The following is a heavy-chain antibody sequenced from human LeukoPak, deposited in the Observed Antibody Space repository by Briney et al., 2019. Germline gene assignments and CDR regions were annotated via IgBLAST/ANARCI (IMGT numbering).Heavy chain of an antibody. CDR3: AKRGVVIRVILVGFHKEAYYFDS. D-gene: IGHD3-22*01. Sequence: GGSLRLSCAVSGITLRNYGMSWVRQAPGKGLEWVAGFSDRGGSTKYADSVKGRFTISRDNPKNTLYLQMNSLRAEDTAVYFCAKRGVVIRVILVGFHKEAYYFDSWGQGALVTVSS. V-gene: IGHV3-23*01. J-gene: IGHJ4*02. CDR2: FSDRGGST. CDR1: GITLRNYG.